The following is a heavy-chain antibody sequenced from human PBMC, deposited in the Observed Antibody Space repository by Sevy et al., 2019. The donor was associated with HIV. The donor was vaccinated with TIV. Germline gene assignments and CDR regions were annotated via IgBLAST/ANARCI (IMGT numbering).Heavy chain of an antibody. J-gene: IGHJ4*02. CDR3: AKLDYDILTGNPDY. CDR1: GFTFSRYG. V-gene: IGHV3-30*18. D-gene: IGHD3-9*01. CDR2: ISFDGSKK. Sequence: GGSLRLSCAASGFTFSRYGMHWVRQAPGKGLEWVAVISFDGSKKYYGDSVKGRFTISRDNSKNTLYLAMSSLSPEDTAVDYCAKLDYDILTGNPDYWGQGTLVTVSS.